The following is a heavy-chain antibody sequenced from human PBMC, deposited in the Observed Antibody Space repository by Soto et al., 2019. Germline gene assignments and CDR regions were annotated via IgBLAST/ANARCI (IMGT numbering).Heavy chain of an antibody. Sequence: ASVKVSCKASGYTFTGYYMHWVRQAPGQGPDWMGWINPNSGGTNYAQKFQGWVTMTRDTSISTVYMELSRLRSDDTAVYSCARESISYGYDYWGQGTLVTVSS. J-gene: IGHJ4*02. D-gene: IGHD5-18*01. CDR1: GYTFTGYY. CDR2: INPNSGGT. V-gene: IGHV1-2*04. CDR3: ARESISYGYDY.